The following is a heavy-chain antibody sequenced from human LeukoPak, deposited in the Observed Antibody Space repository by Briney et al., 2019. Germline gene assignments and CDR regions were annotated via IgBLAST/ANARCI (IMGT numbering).Heavy chain of an antibody. D-gene: IGHD4-17*01. Sequence: ASVKVSCKASGYTFTGYYMHWVRQAPGQGLEWMGWINPNSGGTNYAQKFQGRVTMTRDTSISTAYMELSRLRSDDTAVYYCARVQSRSTVTNLFDPWGQGTLVTVSS. CDR1: GYTFTGYY. J-gene: IGHJ5*02. CDR3: ARVQSRSTVTNLFDP. CDR2: INPNSGGT. V-gene: IGHV1-2*02.